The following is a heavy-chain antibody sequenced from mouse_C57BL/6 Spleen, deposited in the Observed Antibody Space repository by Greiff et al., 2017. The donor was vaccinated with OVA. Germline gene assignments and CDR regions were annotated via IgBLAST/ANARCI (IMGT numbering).Heavy chain of an antibody. J-gene: IGHJ3*01. CDR1: GFTFSDYG. CDR3: ATSYDYDGAWFAY. Sequence: EVQGVESGGGLVKPGGSLKLSCAASGFTFSDYGMHWVRQAPEKGLEWVAYISSGSSTIYYADTVKGRFTISRDNAKNTLFLQMTSLRSEDTAMYYCATSYDYDGAWFAYWGQGTLVTVSA. D-gene: IGHD2-4*01. V-gene: IGHV5-17*01. CDR2: ISSGSSTI.